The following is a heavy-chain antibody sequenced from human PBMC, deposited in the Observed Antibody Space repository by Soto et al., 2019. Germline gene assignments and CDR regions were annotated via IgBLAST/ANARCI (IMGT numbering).Heavy chain of an antibody. Sequence: SETLSLTCTVSGGSISSGGYYWSWIRQHPGKGLEWIGYIYYSGSTYYNPSLKSRVTISVDASKNQFSLKLSSVTAADTAVYYCVRHDDCGEAPGSTGRWFDTWSQGILVTVSS. CDR2: IYYSGST. V-gene: IGHV4-31*03. CDR1: GGSISSGGYY. J-gene: IGHJ5*02. D-gene: IGHD2-21*01. CDR3: VRHDDCGEAPGSTGRWFDT.